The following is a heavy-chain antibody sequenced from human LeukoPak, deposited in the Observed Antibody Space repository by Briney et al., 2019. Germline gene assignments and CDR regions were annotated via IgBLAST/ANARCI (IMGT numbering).Heavy chain of an antibody. CDR3: ATSKPTFDY. V-gene: IGHV3-11*03. D-gene: IGHD1-14*01. J-gene: IGHJ4*02. Sequence: GGSLRLSCAASGFTFSDYYMSWSHQAAGEGLELVSYITSGSSYTNYADSVKGRFTISTDNAKNSLYLQMNSLRAEDTAVYYCATSKPTFDYWGQGTLVTVSS. CDR2: ITSGSSYT. CDR1: GFTFSDYY.